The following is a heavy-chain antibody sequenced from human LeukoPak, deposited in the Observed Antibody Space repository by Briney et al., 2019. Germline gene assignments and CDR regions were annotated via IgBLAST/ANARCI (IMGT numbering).Heavy chain of an antibody. CDR3: ARGYWSGYYFDN. CDR2: TRNKANSYTT. D-gene: IGHD3-3*01. V-gene: IGHV3-72*01. J-gene: IGHJ4*02. CDR1: GFTFSDHS. Sequence: GGSLRLSCAASGFTFSDHSMDWVRQAPGKGLEWVGRTRNKANSYTTEYAASVKGRFTISRDDSKNSLYLQMNSLKTEDTAVYYCARGYWSGYYFDNWGRGTLVTVSS.